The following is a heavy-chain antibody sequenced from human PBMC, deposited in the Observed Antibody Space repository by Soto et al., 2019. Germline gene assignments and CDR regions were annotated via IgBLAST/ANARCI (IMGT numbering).Heavy chain of an antibody. J-gene: IGHJ3*02. CDR2: INSDGSTI. D-gene: IGHD3-10*01. CDR3: ARDRGYPDSFDI. V-gene: IGHV3-74*01. Sequence: GCSLRLSFEACGLQFGPFGMHWVRKAPGKGLEWVSHINSDGSTIVYADSVKGRFTISRDNAKYTLFLQMSSLRVEDTAVYYCARDRGYPDSFDIWGHGTMVTVSS. CDR1: GLQFGPFG.